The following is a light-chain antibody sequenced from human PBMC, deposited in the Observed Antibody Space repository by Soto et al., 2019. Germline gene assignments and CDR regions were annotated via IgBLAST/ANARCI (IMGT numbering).Light chain of an antibody. J-gene: IGKJ2*01. CDR2: AAS. V-gene: IGKV1-39*01. CDR3: QQSYSTPRT. Sequence: DIQITQSPSSLSASVGDRVTITCRASQSISSYLNWYQQKPGKDPKLLIYAASSLQCGVPSRFSGSGSGTDFTLTISSLQPEDFATYYCQQSYSTPRTFGQGTKLEIK. CDR1: QSISSY.